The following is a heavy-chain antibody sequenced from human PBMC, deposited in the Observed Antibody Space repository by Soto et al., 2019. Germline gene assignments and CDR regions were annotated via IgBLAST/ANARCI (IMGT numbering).Heavy chain of an antibody. V-gene: IGHV1-3*01. J-gene: IGHJ4*02. CDR1: GYTFTDYA. D-gene: IGHD1-1*01. CDR2: INVGNGNT. CDR3: AREGAHYNPLDN. Sequence: QVQLVQSGAEAKKPGASVKVSCKASGYTFTDYAIPWVRQAPGQGLEWMVWINVGNGNTGHSRKFQGRVANARDVFASTAYIEVTSLTSADTAMYSCAREGAHYNPLDNWGQGTLVTVS.